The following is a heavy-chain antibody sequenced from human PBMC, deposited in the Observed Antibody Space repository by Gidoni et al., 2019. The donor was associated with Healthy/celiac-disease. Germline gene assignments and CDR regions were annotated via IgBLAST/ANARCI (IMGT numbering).Heavy chain of an antibody. Sequence: QVQLQESGPGLVKSSETLSLTCIVSGGSMSSYYWTWIRQPPGKGLEWIGYIYSNGKLDYNPSLKSRITISGDTSRSQFSLKFNSVTAADTAVYYCARGRTYSYYWGQGTLVTVSS. D-gene: IGHD2-21*01. CDR3: ARGRTYSYY. V-gene: IGHV4-59*01. CDR2: IYSNGKL. J-gene: IGHJ4*02. CDR1: GGSMSSYY.